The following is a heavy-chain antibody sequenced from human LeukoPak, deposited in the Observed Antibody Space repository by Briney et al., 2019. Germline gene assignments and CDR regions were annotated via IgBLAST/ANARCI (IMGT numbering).Heavy chain of an antibody. Sequence: PSETLSLTCTVSGGSISSGAFYNNGIRQRPGKGLEWIGYIYYTGITSYNPSLKSRATMSVDTFMNQVSLKLSSLTAADTAVYYCAASSGVTLGRFWGQGTLVTVSS. V-gene: IGHV4-31*03. J-gene: IGHJ4*02. CDR1: GGSISSGAFY. D-gene: IGHD3-16*01. CDR2: IYYTGIT. CDR3: AASSGVTLGRF.